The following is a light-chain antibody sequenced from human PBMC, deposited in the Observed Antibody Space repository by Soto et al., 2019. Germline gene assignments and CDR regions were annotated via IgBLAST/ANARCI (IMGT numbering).Light chain of an antibody. J-gene: IGKJ3*01. CDR2: DAS. Sequence: DIQMTQSPSTLSASVGDRVTITCRASQSISSWLAWYQQKPGKAPKLLIYDASSLESGVPSRFSGSGSGTDFTLTISSLQPEDVATYYCQAGFTFGPGTKVDIK. CDR1: QSISSW. CDR3: QAGFT. V-gene: IGKV1-5*01.